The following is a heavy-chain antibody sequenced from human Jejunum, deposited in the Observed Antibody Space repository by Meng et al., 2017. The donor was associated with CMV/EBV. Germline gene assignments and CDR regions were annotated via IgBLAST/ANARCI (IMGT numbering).Heavy chain of an antibody. V-gene: IGHV3-21*06. CDR1: GFIFSTYN. Sequence: LSCAASGFIFSTYNRNWVRQAPGKGLEWVASISSNGKYMFYADSLKGRFTISRDNARNLVSLQMSSLTGEDTAIYYCVRDDFGEVYWGQGVLVAVSS. J-gene: IGHJ4*02. CDR2: ISSNGKYM. D-gene: IGHD3-10*01. CDR3: VRDDFGEVY.